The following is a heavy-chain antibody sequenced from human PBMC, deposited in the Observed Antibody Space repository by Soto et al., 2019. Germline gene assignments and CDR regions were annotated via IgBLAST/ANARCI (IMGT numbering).Heavy chain of an antibody. CDR2: IYYSGST. Sequence: SETLSLTCTVSGGSISSGGYYWSWIRQHPGKGLEWIGYIYYSGSTYYNPSLKSRVTISVDTSKNQFSLKLSSVTAADTAVYYCARFIVVVVAADNWFDPWGQGTLVTV. CDR3: ARFIVVVVAADNWFDP. CDR1: GGSISSGGYY. D-gene: IGHD2-15*01. V-gene: IGHV4-31*03. J-gene: IGHJ5*02.